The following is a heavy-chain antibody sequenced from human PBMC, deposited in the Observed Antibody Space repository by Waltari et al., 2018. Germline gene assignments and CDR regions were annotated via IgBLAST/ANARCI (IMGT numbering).Heavy chain of an antibody. CDR1: GGSISSGSYY. D-gene: IGHD1-1*01. CDR2: IYTSGST. V-gene: IGHV4-61*02. CDR3: ARDPVDGSYFDY. J-gene: IGHJ4*02. Sequence: QVQLQESGPGLVKPSQTLSLTCTVSGGSISSGSYYWSWIRQPAGKGLEWIGRIYTSGSTNYNPSRKSRVTISVDTSKNQFSLKLSSVTAADTAVYYCARDPVDGSYFDYWGQGTLVTVSS.